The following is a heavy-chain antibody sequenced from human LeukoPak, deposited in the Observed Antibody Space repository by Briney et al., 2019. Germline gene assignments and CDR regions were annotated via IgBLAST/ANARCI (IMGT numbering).Heavy chain of an antibody. J-gene: IGHJ5*02. CDR3: ARGYIRAYCGGGSCRNWFDP. Sequence: PSETLSLTCTVSGGSISSGGYYWSWIRQHPGKGLEWIGYNYYSGSTYYNPSLKSRFTISLDASKNQLSLKLISVTAADTAVYYCARGYIRAYCGGGSCRNWFDPWGQGTLVTVSS. CDR1: GGSISSGGYY. D-gene: IGHD2-15*01. CDR2: NYYSGST. V-gene: IGHV4-31*03.